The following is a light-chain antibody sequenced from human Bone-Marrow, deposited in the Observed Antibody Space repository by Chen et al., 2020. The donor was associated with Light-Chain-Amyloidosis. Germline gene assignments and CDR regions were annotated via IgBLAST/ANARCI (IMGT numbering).Light chain of an antibody. V-gene: IGLV6-57*01. CDR3: QSYQGSSQGV. CDR2: EDD. Sequence: NFMLTQSHPVSESPGKTVILSCTRSSGSIATNYVQWYQQRPGSSPTTVIYEDDQRPSGVPDRFSGSIDRSSNSASLTISGLKTEDEADYYCQSYQGSSQGVFGGGTKLTVL. J-gene: IGLJ3*02. CDR1: SGSIATNY.